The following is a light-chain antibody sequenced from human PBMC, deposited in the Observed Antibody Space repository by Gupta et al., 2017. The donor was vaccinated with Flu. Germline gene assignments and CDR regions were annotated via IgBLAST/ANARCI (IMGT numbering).Light chain of an antibody. CDR1: QSVSSY. Sequence: EIVLTQSPDTLSLSPGERATLSCRASQSVSSYLAWYQQKPGQAPRRLIYDASNRATGIPARFSGSGSGTDFTLTISSLEPEDFAVYYCQQRSNWPWTFGQGTKVEIK. CDR3: QQRSNWPWT. CDR2: DAS. J-gene: IGKJ1*01. V-gene: IGKV3-11*01.